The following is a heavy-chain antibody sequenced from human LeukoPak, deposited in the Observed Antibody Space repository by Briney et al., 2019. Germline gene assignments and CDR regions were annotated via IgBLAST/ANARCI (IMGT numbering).Heavy chain of an antibody. Sequence: ASVTVSCKASGYTFTSYGISWVRQAPGQGLEWMGWISAYNGNTNYAQKLQGRVTMTTDTSTSTAYMELRSLRSDDTAVYYCARDPGLDYYGSGSYYPNWFDPWGQGTLVTVSS. V-gene: IGHV1-18*01. CDR1: GYTFTSYG. CDR2: ISAYNGNT. CDR3: ARDPGLDYYGSGSYYPNWFDP. J-gene: IGHJ5*02. D-gene: IGHD3-10*01.